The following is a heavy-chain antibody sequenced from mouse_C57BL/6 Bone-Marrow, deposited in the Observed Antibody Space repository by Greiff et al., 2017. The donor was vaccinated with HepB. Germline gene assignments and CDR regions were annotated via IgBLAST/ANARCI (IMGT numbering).Heavy chain of an antibody. V-gene: IGHV14-4*01. CDR2: IDPENGDT. Sequence: VQLQQSGAELVRPGASVKLSCTASGFNIKDDYMHWVKQRPEQGLEWIGWIDPENGDTEYASKFQGKATITADTSSNTAYLQLSSLKSEDTAVYYCTTLIYYGSYWYFDVWGTGTTVTVSS. CDR3: TTLIYYGSYWYFDV. CDR1: GFNIKDDY. D-gene: IGHD1-1*01. J-gene: IGHJ1*03.